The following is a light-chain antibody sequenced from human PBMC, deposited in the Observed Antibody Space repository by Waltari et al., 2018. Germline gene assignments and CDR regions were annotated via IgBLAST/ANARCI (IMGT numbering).Light chain of an antibody. CDR1: QSVSSY. CDR3: QQRANWPPIT. CDR2: DAS. J-gene: IGKJ5*01. V-gene: IGKV3-11*01. Sequence: EVVLTQSPATLSLSPGEGATLSCRASQSVSSYLAWYQQKPGQSPRLLIYDASNRATGIPARFSGSGSGTDFTLTINSLEPEDVAVYYCQQRANWPPITFGQGTRLEIK.